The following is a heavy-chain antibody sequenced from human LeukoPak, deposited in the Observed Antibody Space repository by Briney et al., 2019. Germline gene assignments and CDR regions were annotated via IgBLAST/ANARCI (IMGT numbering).Heavy chain of an antibody. Sequence: ASAKVSCMASGYSFTSFGLSWVRQAPRQGPEWMGWISAASGSTNYAQKFQDRVTMTTDTSTTTVYMELRSLRSDDTAVYYCAKEQEGTAIGGVFDYWGQGTVVTVSS. V-gene: IGHV1-18*01. CDR1: GYSFTSFG. D-gene: IGHD2-21*02. CDR3: AKEQEGTAIGGVFDY. J-gene: IGHJ4*02. CDR2: ISAASGST.